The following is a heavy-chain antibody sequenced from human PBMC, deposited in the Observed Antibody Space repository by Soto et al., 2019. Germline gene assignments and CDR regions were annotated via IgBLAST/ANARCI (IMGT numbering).Heavy chain of an antibody. D-gene: IGHD3-22*01. CDR1: GGSFSGYY. CDR2: INHSGST. J-gene: IGHJ4*02. V-gene: IGHV4-34*01. CDR3: ARRAFYYYDSSGYYSYYFDY. Sequence: SETLSLTCAVYGGSFSGYYWSWIRQPPGKGLEWIGEINHSGSTNYNPSLKSRVTISVDTSKNQFSLKLSSVTAADTAVYYCARRAFYYYDSSGYYSYYFDYWGQGTLVTVSS.